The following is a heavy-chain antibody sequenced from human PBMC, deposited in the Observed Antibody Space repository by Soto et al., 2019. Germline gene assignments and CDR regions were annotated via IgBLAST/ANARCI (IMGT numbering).Heavy chain of an antibody. D-gene: IGHD5-18*01. J-gene: IGHJ5*02. CDR1: GYTFTSYY. CDR3: ARARGYSYGLPQNWFDP. CDR2: INPSGGST. Sequence: VKVSCKASGYTFTSYYMYWVRQAPGQGLEWMGIINPSGGSTSYAQKFQGRVTVTRDTSTSTVYMELTSLRIEDTAVYYCARARGYSYGLPQNWFDPWGQGTPVTVSS. V-gene: IGHV1-46*01.